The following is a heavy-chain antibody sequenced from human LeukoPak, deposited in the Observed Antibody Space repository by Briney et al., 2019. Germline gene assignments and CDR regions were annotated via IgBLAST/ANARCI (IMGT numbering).Heavy chain of an antibody. D-gene: IGHD2-2*02. V-gene: IGHV3-48*01. CDR2: IGSSGSTI. CDR1: GFTFSSYS. J-gene: IGHJ5*02. Sequence: GGSLRLSCAASGFTFSSYSMNWVRQAPGKGLEWVSYIGSSGSTIYYADPVKGRFIISRDNSKNTLYLQMNSLRAEDTAVYYCARGPHCSSTSCYTGLWRFDPWGQGTLVTVSS. CDR3: ARGPHCSSTSCYTGLWRFDP.